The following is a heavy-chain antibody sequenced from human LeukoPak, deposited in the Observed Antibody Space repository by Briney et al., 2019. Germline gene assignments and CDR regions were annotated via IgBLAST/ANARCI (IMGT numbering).Heavy chain of an antibody. CDR3: AKRYDRSPYYFDY. D-gene: IGHD3-22*01. J-gene: IGHJ4*02. Sequence: GGSLRLSCAASGFIFSSYWMSWVRQVPGKGPQWVANINQDGSEKYYVDSVKGRFTVSRDNAKNSLYLQMNSLRAEDTAVYYCAKRYDRSPYYFDYWGQGTLVTVSS. CDR2: INQDGSEK. V-gene: IGHV3-7*03. CDR1: GFIFSSYW.